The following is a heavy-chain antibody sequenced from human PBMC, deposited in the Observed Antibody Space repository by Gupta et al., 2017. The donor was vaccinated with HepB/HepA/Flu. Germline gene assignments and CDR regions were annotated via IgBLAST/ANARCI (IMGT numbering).Heavy chain of an antibody. CDR2: IKQDGSEK. D-gene: IGHD3-9*01. CDR3: ARGDILTGTGGFDP. J-gene: IGHJ5*02. Sequence: EVQLVESGGGLVQPGGSLRLSCAASGFTFSSYWMSWVRQAPGKGLEGVANIKQDGSEKYYVDSVKGRFTISRDNAKNSLYLQMNSLRAEDTAVYYCARGDILTGTGGFDPWGQGTLVTVSS. V-gene: IGHV3-7*01. CDR1: GFTFSSYW.